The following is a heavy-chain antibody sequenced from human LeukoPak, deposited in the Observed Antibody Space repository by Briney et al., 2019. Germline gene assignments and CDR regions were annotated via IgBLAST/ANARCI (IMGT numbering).Heavy chain of an antibody. D-gene: IGHD6-19*01. CDR1: GGSFSGYY. V-gene: IGHV4-34*01. Sequence: PSETLSLTCAVYGGSFSGYYWSWIRQPPGKGLEWIGEINHSGSTNYNPSLKSRVTISVDTSKNQFSLKLSSVTAADTAVYYCARGLDSSGWLDYWGQGTLVTVSS. J-gene: IGHJ4*02. CDR2: INHSGST. CDR3: ARGLDSSGWLDY.